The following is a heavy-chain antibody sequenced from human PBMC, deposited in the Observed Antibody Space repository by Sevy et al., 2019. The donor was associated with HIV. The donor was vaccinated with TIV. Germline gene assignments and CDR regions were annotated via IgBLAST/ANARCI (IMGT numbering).Heavy chain of an antibody. Sequence: GGSLRLSCATSGFTFNNYNMNWVRQAPGKGLECISFISSGGHTIYYADSVKGRFTISRDSAKNSVYLQMNSLRVEDTAVYYCARDGGYSDYGMDVWGQGTTVTVSS. D-gene: IGHD2-15*01. CDR2: ISSGGHTI. J-gene: IGHJ6*02. V-gene: IGHV3-48*01. CDR1: GFTFNNYN. CDR3: ARDGGYSDYGMDV.